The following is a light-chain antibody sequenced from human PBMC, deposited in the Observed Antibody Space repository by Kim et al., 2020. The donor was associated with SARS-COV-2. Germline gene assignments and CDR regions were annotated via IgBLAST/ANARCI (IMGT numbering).Light chain of an antibody. CDR3: KQYGSSPET. CDR1: QSVHSNV. Sequence: SPGESDNLACRASQSVHSNVLAWYQRKPGQAPRLLINGAFSRATGIPDRFSGRGSGTDFTLTINRLEPEDFVVYDCKQYGSSPETFGGGTKVDIK. J-gene: IGKJ4*01. V-gene: IGKV3-20*01. CDR2: GAF.